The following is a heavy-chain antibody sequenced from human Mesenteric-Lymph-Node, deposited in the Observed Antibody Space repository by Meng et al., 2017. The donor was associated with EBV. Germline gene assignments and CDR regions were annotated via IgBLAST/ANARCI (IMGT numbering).Heavy chain of an antibody. Sequence: QVQLPGSGLGLVQPPGSLSRSGAVACSSVTSSCWSWDRHPPGKGLDWIVEIHHSASTHYNPSLKSRVSVSVDKSKSLFSLSLSSMAAADTAMYYCVGNGYYSVDYWGQGILVTVSS. CDR2: IHHSAST. V-gene: IGHV4-4*03. J-gene: IGHJ4*02. CDR3: VGNGYYSVDY. CDR1: CSSVTSSC. D-gene: IGHD3-22*01.